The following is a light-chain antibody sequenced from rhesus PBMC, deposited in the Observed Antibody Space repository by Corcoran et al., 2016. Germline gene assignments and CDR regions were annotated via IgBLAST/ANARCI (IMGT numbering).Light chain of an antibody. CDR1: QYISND. Sequence: DIQMTQSPSSLSASVGDRVTITCRASQYISNDLTWYQQKPGETPKLMIYEASSLQSGIPSRFSGGGSGTDFTLTISSLQPEDFATFYCPHYYSTPLAFGGRTKVEI. CDR3: PHYYSTPLA. J-gene: IGKJ4*01. CDR2: EAS. V-gene: IGKV1-22*01.